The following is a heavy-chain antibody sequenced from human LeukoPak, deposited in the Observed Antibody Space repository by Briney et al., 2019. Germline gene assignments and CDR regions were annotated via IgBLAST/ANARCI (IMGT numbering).Heavy chain of an antibody. CDR2: NYYSGIT. D-gene: IGHD2-2*01. CDR3: ARHGGYCSGTSCYGVWFDP. J-gene: IGHJ5*02. Sequence: KPSETLSLTCTVSGGSISSSSYYWGWIRQPPGKGLEWIGSNYYSGITYSNPSLKSRVTISVDTSQNQFSLKLSSVTAADTAVYSCARHGGYCSGTSCYGVWFDPWGQGTLVTVSS. V-gene: IGHV4-39*01. CDR1: GGSISSSSYY.